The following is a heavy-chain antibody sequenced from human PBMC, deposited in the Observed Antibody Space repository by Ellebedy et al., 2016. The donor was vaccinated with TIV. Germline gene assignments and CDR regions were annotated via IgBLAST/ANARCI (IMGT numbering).Heavy chain of an antibody. CDR2: IYPDDSDT. D-gene: IGHD2-15*01. CDR1: GYSFPNYW. V-gene: IGHV5-51*01. CDR3: ARGSVVEDTTSNFDY. Sequence: GESLKISXSGSGYSFPNYWIGWVRQMPGKGLEWMGIIYPDDSDTRYSPSFQGQVTISADKSISTTYLQWSSLKASDTAMYYCARGSVVEDTTSNFDYWGQGTLVTVSS. J-gene: IGHJ4*02.